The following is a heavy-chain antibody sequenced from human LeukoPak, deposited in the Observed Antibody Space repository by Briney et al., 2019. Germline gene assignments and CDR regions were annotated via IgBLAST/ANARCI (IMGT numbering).Heavy chain of an antibody. V-gene: IGHV1-2*06. CDR1: GQSLTCYF. CDR2: IDPNTGDT. J-gene: IGHJ4*02. CDR3: ARLGLHGSGTYYFFDY. Sequence: GASVKVSWKASGQSLTCYFIHWVRQAPGQGLEWVGRIDPNTGDTIYAQNFQGRVTVTSATSISTAYMELSRLTSDDTAVYFCARLGLHGSGTYYFFDYWGQGTLVTVSS. D-gene: IGHD3-10*01.